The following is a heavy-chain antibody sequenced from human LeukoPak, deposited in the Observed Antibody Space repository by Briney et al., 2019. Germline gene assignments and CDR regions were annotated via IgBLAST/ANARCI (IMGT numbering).Heavy chain of an antibody. V-gene: IGHV4-4*07. CDR3: ARDSGTTGEVKFDP. Sequence: PSETLSLTCTVSGGSISRYYWSWIRQPAGKGLEWIGRIYSSGSTDHNPSLKSRFTMSVDKSKNKFSLKLSSVTAEDTAVYYCARDSGTTGEVKFDPWGQGTLVTVSS. CDR2: IYSSGST. CDR1: GGSISRYY. J-gene: IGHJ5*02. D-gene: IGHD3-10*01.